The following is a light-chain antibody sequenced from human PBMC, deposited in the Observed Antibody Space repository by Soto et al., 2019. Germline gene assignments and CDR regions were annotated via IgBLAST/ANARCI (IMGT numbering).Light chain of an antibody. CDR2: DVS. J-gene: IGLJ1*01. Sequence: QSVLTQPASVSGSPGQSITISCTGTSSDVGGYNYVSWYQQHPGKAPKLIIYDVSNRPSGVSNRFSGSKSGNTASLTISGLQAEDEADYYCSSYTSSRLYVFGTGTKLTVL. CDR1: SSDVGGYNY. V-gene: IGLV2-14*01. CDR3: SSYTSSRLYV.